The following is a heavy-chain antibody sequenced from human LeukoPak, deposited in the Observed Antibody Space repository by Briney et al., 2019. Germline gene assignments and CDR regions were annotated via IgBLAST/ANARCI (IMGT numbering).Heavy chain of an antibody. D-gene: IGHD6-6*01. CDR3: ARVEYSSSSAGY. CDR1: GGSISLYY. V-gene: IGHV4-59*08. CDR2: IYYSGST. J-gene: IGHJ4*02. Sequence: SETLSLTCTISGGSISLYYWSWIRQPPGKGLEWIGYIYYSGSTYYNPSLKSRVTISVDTSKNQFSLKLSSVTAADTAVYYCARVEYSSSSAGYWGQGTLVTVSS.